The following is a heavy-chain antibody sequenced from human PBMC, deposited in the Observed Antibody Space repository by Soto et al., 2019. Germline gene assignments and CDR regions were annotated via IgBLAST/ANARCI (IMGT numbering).Heavy chain of an antibody. V-gene: IGHV4-4*02. J-gene: IGHJ4*02. CDR2: IYHSGST. Sequence: SETLSLTCAVSGGSISSSNWWSWVRQPPGKGLEWIGEIYHSGSTIYNPSLKSRVTISVDKSKNQFSLKLSSVTAADTAVYYCAREGELGWYFDYWGQGTLVTVSS. CDR1: GGSISSSNW. CDR3: AREGELGWYFDY. D-gene: IGHD1-26*01.